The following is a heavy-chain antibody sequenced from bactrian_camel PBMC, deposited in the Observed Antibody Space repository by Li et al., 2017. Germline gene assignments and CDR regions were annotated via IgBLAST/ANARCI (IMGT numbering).Heavy chain of an antibody. CDR2: IYTGSGNT. Sequence: LVESGGDLVRPGGSLRLSCAASGYTYNRNCMAWFRQAPGKEREGVARIYTGSGNTYYADSVKGRFTVSQDSAKNMVYLRVNSLKAEDTAMYYCAAHLRSRCSLDVHSYAYWGQGTQVTVS. D-gene: IGHD1*01. CDR3: AAHLRSRCSLDVHSYAY. CDR1: GYTYNRNC. J-gene: IGHJ4*01. V-gene: IGHV3S1*01.